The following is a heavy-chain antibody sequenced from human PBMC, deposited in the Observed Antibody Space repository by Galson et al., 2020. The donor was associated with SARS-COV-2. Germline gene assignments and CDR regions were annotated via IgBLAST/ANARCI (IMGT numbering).Heavy chain of an antibody. Sequence: SETLSLTCTVSGDSIRSGGYYWSWIRQHPGKGLEWIGYIYYIGTTYYSPSLQSRATISVDTSKNQFSLRLSSVTVADTAVYYCARTGARDSSGNTGYFDPWGQGTLVTVSS. CDR3: ARTGARDSSGNTGYFDP. V-gene: IGHV4-31*03. J-gene: IGHJ4*02. CDR1: GDSIRSGGYY. D-gene: IGHD3-22*01. CDR2: IYYIGTT.